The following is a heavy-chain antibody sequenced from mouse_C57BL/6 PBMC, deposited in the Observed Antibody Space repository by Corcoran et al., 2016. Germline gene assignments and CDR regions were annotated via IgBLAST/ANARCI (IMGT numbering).Heavy chain of an antibody. CDR3: ATLWSDYAMDY. CDR1: GYTFTDNN. Sequence: EVQLQESGPERVKLGASVKIPCKASGYTFTDNNMDWVKQSHGKSREWIGDINPNNGGTIYNQKFKGKATLTVDKSSSTAYMELRSLTSEDTAVYYCATLWSDYAMDYWGQGTSVTVSS. V-gene: IGHV1-18*01. D-gene: IGHD1-1*02. J-gene: IGHJ4*01. CDR2: INPNNGGT.